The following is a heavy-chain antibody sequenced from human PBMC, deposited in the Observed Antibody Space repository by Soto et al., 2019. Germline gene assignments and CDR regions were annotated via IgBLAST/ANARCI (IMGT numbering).Heavy chain of an antibody. Sequence: PWGSLRLSCTASGLTFSNYAMSWVRQATGKGLEFVSFISGGGGSSYSADSVKGRFTVSRDNLKNTLSLQMNSLRVEDMAVYYCVKLLRSWYGHNALDVWGQGTTVTVSS. CDR3: VKLLRSWYGHNALDV. J-gene: IGHJ6*02. D-gene: IGHD3-9*01. CDR2: ISGGGGSS. V-gene: IGHV3-23*01. CDR1: GLTFSNYA.